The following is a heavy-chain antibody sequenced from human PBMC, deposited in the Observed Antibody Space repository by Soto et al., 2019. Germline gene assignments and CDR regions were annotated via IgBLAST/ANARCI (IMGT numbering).Heavy chain of an antibody. Sequence: ASVKVSCKASGYTFTSYGISWVRQAPGQGLEWTGWISAYNGNTNYAQKLQGRVTMTTDTSTSTAYMELRSLRSDDTAVYYCARDIVVVVAAMAYYYYGMDVWGQGTTVTVSS. D-gene: IGHD2-15*01. J-gene: IGHJ6*02. V-gene: IGHV1-18*01. CDR1: GYTFTSYG. CDR2: ISAYNGNT. CDR3: ARDIVVVVAAMAYYYYGMDV.